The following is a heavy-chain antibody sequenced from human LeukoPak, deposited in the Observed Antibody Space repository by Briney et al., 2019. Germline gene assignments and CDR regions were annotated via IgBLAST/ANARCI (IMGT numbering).Heavy chain of an antibody. CDR1: GYSFTSYW. CDR3: ARQGRYFDWSGPM. Sequence: GESLKISCKGSGYSFTSYWIGWVRQMPGKGLEWVGIIYPGDSGTRYSPSFQGQVTISADKSISTAYLQWSSLKASDTAMYYCARQGRYFDWSGPMWGQGTLVTVSS. V-gene: IGHV5-51*01. J-gene: IGHJ4*02. D-gene: IGHD3-9*01. CDR2: IYPGDSGT.